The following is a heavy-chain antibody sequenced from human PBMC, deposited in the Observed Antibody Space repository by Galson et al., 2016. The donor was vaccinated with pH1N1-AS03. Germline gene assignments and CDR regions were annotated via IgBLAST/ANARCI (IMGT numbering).Heavy chain of an antibody. CDR3: ARGYSGFGFVY. J-gene: IGHJ4*02. V-gene: IGHV5-10-1*01. CDR1: GYSFTNYW. Sequence: QSGAEVKKPGESLRISCKGSGYSFTNYWINWVRQMPGKGLEWMGRFDPSDSHTSYSPSFQGHVTFSADKSINTAYRQWSSLKSSDTAIYYCARGYSGFGFVYWGQGTLVTVSS. CDR2: FDPSDSHT. D-gene: IGHD5-12*01.